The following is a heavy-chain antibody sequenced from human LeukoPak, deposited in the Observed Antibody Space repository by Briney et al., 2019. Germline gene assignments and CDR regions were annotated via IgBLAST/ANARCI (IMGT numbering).Heavy chain of an antibody. V-gene: IGHV3-23*01. Sequence: GGSLRLSCAASGFTFSSYAMSWVRQAPGKGLEWVSGISGSGGSTYYADSVKGRFTMSRDNPKNTLYLQMKSLRAEDTAVYYCAKGSYYDSSGSFYFDYWGQGTLVTVSS. CDR3: AKGSYYDSSGSFYFDY. D-gene: IGHD3-22*01. CDR2: ISGSGGST. J-gene: IGHJ4*02. CDR1: GFTFSSYA.